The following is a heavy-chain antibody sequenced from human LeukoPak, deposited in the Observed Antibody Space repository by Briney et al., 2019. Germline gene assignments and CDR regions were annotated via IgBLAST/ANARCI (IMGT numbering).Heavy chain of an antibody. CDR3: ARGHMLTGYYNFAWFDP. CDR1: GFTFSSYD. J-gene: IGHJ5*02. CDR2: IGTAGDT. V-gene: IGHV3-13*01. D-gene: IGHD3-9*01. Sequence: GRSLRLSCAASGFTFSSYDMHWVRQPTGKGLEWVSAIGTAGDTYYSHSVQGRFTISRENAKNSLYLHMNSLSAGDTAVYFCARGHMLTGYYNFAWFDPWGQGTLVTVSS.